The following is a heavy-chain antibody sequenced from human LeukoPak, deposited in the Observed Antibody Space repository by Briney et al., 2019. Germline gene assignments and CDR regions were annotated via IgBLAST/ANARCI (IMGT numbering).Heavy chain of an antibody. CDR2: IIPIFGTA. J-gene: IGHJ4*02. CDR1: GGTFSSYA. D-gene: IGHD6-13*01. CDR3: ARADSSSWSGDFDY. Sequence: GASVKVSCKASGGTFSSYAISWVRQAPGQGLEWMGGIIPIFGTANYAQKFQGRVTITADKSTSTAYMELSSLRSDDTAVYYCARADSSSWSGDFDYWGQGTLVTVSS. V-gene: IGHV1-69*06.